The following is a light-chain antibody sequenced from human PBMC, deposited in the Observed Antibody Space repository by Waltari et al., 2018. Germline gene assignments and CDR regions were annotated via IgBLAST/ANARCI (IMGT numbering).Light chain of an antibody. CDR1: PSVLSRTNNKNY. CDR2: WAS. J-gene: IGKJ3*01. Sequence: DIVMTQSPDSLAVSLGERATINCTSSPSVLSRTNNKNYLAWYQRKQGQPPKLLIYWASTRESGVPDRFSGAGSGTDFNFTISSLQAEDVAVYYCQQYYSSPLTFGPGTKVDIK. V-gene: IGKV4-1*01. CDR3: QQYYSSPLT.